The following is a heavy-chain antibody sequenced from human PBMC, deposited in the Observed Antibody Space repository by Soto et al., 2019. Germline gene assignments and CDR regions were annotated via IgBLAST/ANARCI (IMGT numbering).Heavy chain of an antibody. V-gene: IGHV3-21*01. D-gene: IGHD1-20*01. CDR3: VRDAYNRDAFDI. CDR2: ISASSSSI. CDR1: GFNFITFS. J-gene: IGHJ3*02. Sequence: DVQLVESGGGLVKPGGSLRLSCAASGFNFITFSMNWVRQAPGKGLEWVSSISASSSSIYYAESVKGRFTVSRDNAKNSLYLQMNSLTAEDTALYYCVRDAYNRDAFDIWDQGTTVTVSS.